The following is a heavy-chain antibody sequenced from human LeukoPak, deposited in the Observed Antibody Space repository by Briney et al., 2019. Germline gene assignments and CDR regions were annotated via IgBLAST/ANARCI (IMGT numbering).Heavy chain of an antibody. CDR1: AGSFSGYY. CDR2: INHSGST. J-gene: IGHJ4*02. V-gene: IGHV4-34*01. Sequence: SDTLSLTCAVYAGSFSGYYRSWIRQPPGKGLEWIGEINHSGSTNYNPTLKSRVTISVDTSKNQFSLKVISVTAADTSVYYCARWSSNWGQGTLVTVSS. CDR3: ARWSSN.